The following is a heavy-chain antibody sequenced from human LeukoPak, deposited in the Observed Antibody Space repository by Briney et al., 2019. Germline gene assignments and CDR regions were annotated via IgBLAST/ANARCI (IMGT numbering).Heavy chain of an antibody. CDR3: AKAPGSGSYYSDY. CDR2: ISGSGGST. J-gene: IGHJ4*02. CDR1: GFTFSSYA. D-gene: IGHD3-10*01. V-gene: IGHV3-23*01. Sequence: GGSLRLSCAASGFTFSSYAMSWVRQAPGKGLEWVSAISGSGGSTYYADSVKGRFTISRDNSKYTLYLQMNSLRAEDTAVYYCAKAPGSGSYYSDYWGQGTLVTVSS.